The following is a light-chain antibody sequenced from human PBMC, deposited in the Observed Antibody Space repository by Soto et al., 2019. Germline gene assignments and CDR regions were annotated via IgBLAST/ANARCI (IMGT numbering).Light chain of an antibody. CDR1: NIDTKS. V-gene: IGLV3-21*02. Sequence: SYEPTQPPSVSVAPGQTAKITCAGDNIDTKSMHWYQQRPGQAPVLVVHDDTDRAAGIPERFSGSKSGGTATLTISRVEAGDEADYYCQVWDIITYHVVFGGGTKVTVL. J-gene: IGLJ2*01. CDR3: QVWDIITYHVV. CDR2: DDT.